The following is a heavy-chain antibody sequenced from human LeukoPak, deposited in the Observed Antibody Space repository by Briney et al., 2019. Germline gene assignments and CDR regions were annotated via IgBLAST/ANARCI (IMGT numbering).Heavy chain of an antibody. J-gene: IGHJ6*02. CDR2: INSDGSST. V-gene: IGHV3-74*01. CDR1: GFTFCCAW. CDR3: TRYCSYAMAV. D-gene: IGHD2-8*02. Sequence: GGSLTLTCAAYGFTFCCAWMHWVPQTPGKGRVGVLRINSDGSSTNYAASVKGRFTISRDKPKNMVNLQMKSLRAGDTAIYYCTRYCSYAMAVWGQRTTVTVSS.